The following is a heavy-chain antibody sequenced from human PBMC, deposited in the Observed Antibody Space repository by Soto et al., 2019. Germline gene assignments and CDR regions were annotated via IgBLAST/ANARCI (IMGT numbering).Heavy chain of an antibody. J-gene: IGHJ4*02. CDR1: GYTFTSYY. CDR3: ASSSREQVAGPRFDY. V-gene: IGHV1-46*01. CDR2: INPSGGST. Sequence: ASVKVSCKASGYTFTSYYMHWVRQAPGQGLEWMGIINPSGGSTSYAQKFQGRVTMTRDTSTSTVYMELSSLGSEDTAVYYCASSSREQVAGPRFDYWGQGSLVTVSS. D-gene: IGHD6-19*01.